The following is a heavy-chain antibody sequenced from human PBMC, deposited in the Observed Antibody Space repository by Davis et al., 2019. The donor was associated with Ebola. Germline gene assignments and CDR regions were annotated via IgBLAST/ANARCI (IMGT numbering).Heavy chain of an antibody. CDR3: ARDPSHDYGDYVGGWFDP. V-gene: IGHV3-23*01. CDR2: ISGSGGST. Sequence: GGSLRLSCAASGFTFSSYAMSWVRRAPGKGLEWVSAISGSGGSTYYADSVKGRFTISRDNSKNTLYLQMNSLRAEDTAVYYCARDPSHDYGDYVGGWFDPWGQGTLVTVSS. CDR1: GFTFSSYA. D-gene: IGHD4-17*01. J-gene: IGHJ5*02.